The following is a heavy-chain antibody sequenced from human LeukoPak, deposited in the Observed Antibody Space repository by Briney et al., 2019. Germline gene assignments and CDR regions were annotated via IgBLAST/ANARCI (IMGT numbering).Heavy chain of an antibody. D-gene: IGHD6-19*01. V-gene: IGHV3-30*18. CDR2: ISYDGSNK. Sequence: GGSLGLSCAASGFSLSSYGMHWVRQAPGKGLEWVAVISYDGSNKYYADSVKGRFTISRDNSKNTLYLQMNSLRAEDTAVYYCAKERHSSGWYYWGQGTLVTVSS. CDR3: AKERHSSGWYY. CDR1: GFSLSSYG. J-gene: IGHJ4*02.